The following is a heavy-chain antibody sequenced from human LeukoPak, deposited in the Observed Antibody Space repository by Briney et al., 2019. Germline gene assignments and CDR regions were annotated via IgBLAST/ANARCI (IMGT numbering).Heavy chain of an antibody. V-gene: IGHV3-30-3*01. D-gene: IGHD1-26*01. CDR1: GFTFSSYA. CDR3: ARGDSLGATNSRNLRGSSIDY. Sequence: QPGGSLRLSCAASGFTFSSYAMHWVRQAPGKGLEWVAVISYDGSNKYYADSVKGRFTISRDNSKNTLYLQMNSLRAEDTAVYYCARGDSLGATNSRNLRGSSIDYWGQGTLVTVSS. CDR2: ISYDGSNK. J-gene: IGHJ4*02.